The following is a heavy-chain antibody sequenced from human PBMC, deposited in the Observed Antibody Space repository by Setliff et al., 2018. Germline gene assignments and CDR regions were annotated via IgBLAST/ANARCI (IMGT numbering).Heavy chain of an antibody. Sequence: GGSLRLSCAASGFTFSNYEMNWVRQTPGKGLEWVSSISPDSYYIYYADSIKGRFTISRDNAKSSLYLQMNSLRAEDTAVFYCARSPANGGHDAFDIWGQGTMVTVSS. J-gene: IGHJ3*02. CDR3: ARSPANGGHDAFDI. CDR2: ISPDSYYI. D-gene: IGHD6-25*01. V-gene: IGHV3-21*03. CDR1: GFTFSNYE.